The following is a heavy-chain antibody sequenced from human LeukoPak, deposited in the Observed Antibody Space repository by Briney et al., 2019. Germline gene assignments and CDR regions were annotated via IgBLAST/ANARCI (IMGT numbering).Heavy chain of an antibody. CDR1: GFTFSSYG. CDR3: ARSFSTSLDY. D-gene: IGHD2-2*01. CDR2: IWYDGSNK. Sequence: GGSLRLSCAASGFTFSSYGMHWVRQAPGKGLEWVAAIWYDGSNKYYADSVKGRFTISRDNSKNTLYLQMNSLRAEDTAVYYCARSFSTSLDYWGQGTLVTVSS. V-gene: IGHV3-33*01. J-gene: IGHJ4*02.